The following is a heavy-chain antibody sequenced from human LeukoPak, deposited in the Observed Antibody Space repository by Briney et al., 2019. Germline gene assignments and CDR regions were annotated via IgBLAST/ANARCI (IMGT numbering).Heavy chain of an antibody. Sequence: SETLSLTCTVSGGSISSSGYYWGWIRQPPGKGLEWIGSIYYSGSTYYNPSLKSRVTISVDTSKNQFSLKLSSVTAADTAVYYCARDSWEQLAHDAFDIWGQGTMVTVSS. D-gene: IGHD6-6*01. CDR1: GGSISSSGYY. J-gene: IGHJ3*02. CDR3: ARDSWEQLAHDAFDI. CDR2: IYYSGST. V-gene: IGHV4-39*07.